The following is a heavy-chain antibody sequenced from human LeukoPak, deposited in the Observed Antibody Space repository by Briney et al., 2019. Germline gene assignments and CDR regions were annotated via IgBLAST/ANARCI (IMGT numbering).Heavy chain of an antibody. Sequence: PSETLSLTCAVSGESFSGYYVNWLRQPPGKGLEWIGEINHSGSNKYNPSLKSRVTISVDTSKNQYTLKLTSVTAADTAVYYCAKTFIRAMTAAGSLRTWGQGTLGIVSS. V-gene: IGHV4-34*01. CDR2: INHSGSN. CDR3: AKTFIRAMTAAGSLRT. J-gene: IGHJ5*02. D-gene: IGHD6-13*01. CDR1: GESFSGYY.